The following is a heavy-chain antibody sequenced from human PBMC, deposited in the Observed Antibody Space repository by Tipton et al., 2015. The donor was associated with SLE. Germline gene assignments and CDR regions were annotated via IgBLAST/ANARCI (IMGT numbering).Heavy chain of an antibody. CDR2: ISAYNGNT. D-gene: IGHD3-3*01. CDR1: GYTFTSYG. V-gene: IGHV1-18*01. CDR3: ARVLSNTRRITIFAVVKGWFDP. J-gene: IGHJ5*02. Sequence: QSGAEVKKPGASVKVSCKASGYTFTSYGISWVRQAPGQGLEGMGWISAYNGNTNYAQKLQGRVTMTTDTSTSTAYMELRSLRSDDTAVYYCARVLSNTRRITIFAVVKGWFDPWGQGTLVTVSS.